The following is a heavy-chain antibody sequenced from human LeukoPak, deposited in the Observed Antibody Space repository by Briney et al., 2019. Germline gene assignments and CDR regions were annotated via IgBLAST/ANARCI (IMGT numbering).Heavy chain of an antibody. J-gene: IGHJ4*02. CDR3: AKGKNPTTTHIAY. D-gene: IGHD1-1*01. CDR1: GFTFSSYA. Sequence: GGSLRLSCAASGFTFSSYAMSWVRQAPGKGLEWVSAISGSGGSTCYADSVKGRFTISRDNSKNTLYLQMNSLRSEDTAVYYCAKGKNPTTTHIAYWGQGTLVTVSS. V-gene: IGHV3-23*01. CDR2: ISGSGGST.